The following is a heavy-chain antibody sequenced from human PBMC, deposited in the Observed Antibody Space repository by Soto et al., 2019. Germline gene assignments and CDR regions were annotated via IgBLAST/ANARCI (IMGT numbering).Heavy chain of an antibody. V-gene: IGHV4-30-2*01. D-gene: IGHD2-21*01. CDR1: GGSISSGGYS. CDR3: AGVRGPYCGGECYPPTPNWFDP. CDR2: IYHSGST. J-gene: IGHJ5*02. Sequence: QLQLQESGSGLVKPSQTLSLTCAVSGGSISSGGYSWSWIRQPPGKGLEWIGYIYHSGSTYYNPSRKSRVTISVDRSKTQFSLKLSSVTAADSAVYYCAGVRGPYCGGECYPPTPNWFDPWGQGTLVTVSS.